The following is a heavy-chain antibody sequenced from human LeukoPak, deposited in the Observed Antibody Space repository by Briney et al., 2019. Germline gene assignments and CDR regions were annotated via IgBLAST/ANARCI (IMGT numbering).Heavy chain of an antibody. CDR3: ASVKMATIKPDYFDY. CDR2: ISSSGSTI. J-gene: IGHJ4*02. Sequence: GGSLRLSCAASGFTFSDYYMSRIRQAPGKGLEWVSYISSSGSTIYYADSVKGRFTISRDNAKNSLYLQMNSLRAEDTAVYYCASVKMATIKPDYFDYWGQGTLVTVSS. CDR1: GFTFSDYY. D-gene: IGHD5-24*01. V-gene: IGHV3-11*01.